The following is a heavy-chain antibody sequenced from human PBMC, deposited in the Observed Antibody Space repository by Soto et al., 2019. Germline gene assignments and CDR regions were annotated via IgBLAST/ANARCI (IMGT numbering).Heavy chain of an antibody. D-gene: IGHD5-18*01. J-gene: IGHJ4*02. V-gene: IGHV4-59*01. CDR3: ARDRRSGYGYGIDY. Sequence: SETLSLTCTVSGGSISSDFWSWIRQPPGKGLEWIGYISISGNTDYSPSLKSRATISADTSKNQFSLKLSSVTAADTAVYYCARDRRSGYGYGIDYWGQGTLVTVSS. CDR2: ISISGNT. CDR1: GGSISSDF.